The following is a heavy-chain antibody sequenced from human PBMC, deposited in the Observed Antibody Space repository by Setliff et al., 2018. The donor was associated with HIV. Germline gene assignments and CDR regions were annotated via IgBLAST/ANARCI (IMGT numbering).Heavy chain of an antibody. CDR1: GGSINTYY. Sequence: SETLSLTCTVSGGSINTYYWTWIRQSPGKGLEWIGYFYHSGSTNYNPSLKSRVTISEDTSKYQFSLKLTSVTAADTAVYYCARGVAAAGLWGQGTLVTVSS. V-gene: IGHV4-4*09. CDR2: FYHSGST. J-gene: IGHJ4*02. CDR3: ARGVAAAGL. D-gene: IGHD6-13*01.